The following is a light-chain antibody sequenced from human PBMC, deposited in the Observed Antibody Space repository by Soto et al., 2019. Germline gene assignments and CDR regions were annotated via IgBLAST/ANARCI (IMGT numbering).Light chain of an antibody. CDR3: SSYTSSNTPYV. CDR2: EVT. V-gene: IGLV2-14*01. Sequence: QAVVTQPPSVSGSPGQSITISCTGSSSDVGAYNFVSWYQHHPGKAPKLILYEVTTRPSGVSSRFSGSKSGNTASLTISGLQADDEANYYCSSYTSSNTPYVFGTGTKVTVL. CDR1: SSDVGAYNF. J-gene: IGLJ1*01.